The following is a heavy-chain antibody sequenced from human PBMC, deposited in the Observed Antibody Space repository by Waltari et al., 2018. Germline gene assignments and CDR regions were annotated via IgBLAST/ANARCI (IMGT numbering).Heavy chain of an antibody. J-gene: IGHJ4*02. CDR2: ISGSGGST. D-gene: IGHD6-13*01. CDR3: ARQLALDY. Sequence: EVRLFESGGGLVQPVGSLRLSCAASGFPFSSYALSWVRQAPGKGLDWVSAISGSGGSTYYADSVKGRFTISRDNSKNTLYLQMNSLRAEDTAVYYCARQLALDYWGQGTLVTVSS. V-gene: IGHV3-23*01. CDR1: GFPFSSYA.